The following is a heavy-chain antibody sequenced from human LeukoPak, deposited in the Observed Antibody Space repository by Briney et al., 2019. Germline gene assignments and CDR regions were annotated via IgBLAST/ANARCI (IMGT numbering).Heavy chain of an antibody. J-gene: IGHJ6*02. Sequence: SGGSLRLSCAASGFNFRDAAMNWVRQAPGKGLEWVSLISSSGANPHYADSVKGRFTISRDNSKNTVSLQMNSLRGEDTAVYYCAKDVRVGGGGMDVWGQGTPVTVSS. D-gene: IGHD1-26*01. V-gene: IGHV3-23*01. CDR3: AKDVRVGGGGMDV. CDR2: ISSSGANP. CDR1: GFNFRDAA.